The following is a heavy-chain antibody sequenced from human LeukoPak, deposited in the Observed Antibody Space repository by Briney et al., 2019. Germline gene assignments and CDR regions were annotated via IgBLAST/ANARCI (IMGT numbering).Heavy chain of an antibody. D-gene: IGHD2-15*01. CDR2: IYHSGSA. V-gene: IGHV4-34*01. Sequence: SETLSLTCAVYGGSFSGYYWSWIRQPPGKGLEWIGEIYHSGSANYNPSLKSRVSIAVDTSKNQFSLKLNSVTAADTAVYYCASFYCSGGSCYQYYSYYYMDVWGKGTTVTISS. CDR3: ASFYCSGGSCYQYYSYYYMDV. J-gene: IGHJ6*03. CDR1: GGSFSGYY.